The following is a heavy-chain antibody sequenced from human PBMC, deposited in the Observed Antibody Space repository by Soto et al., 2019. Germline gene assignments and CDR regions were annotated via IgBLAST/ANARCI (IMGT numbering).Heavy chain of an antibody. D-gene: IGHD2-21*02. V-gene: IGHV3-23*01. Sequence: GGSLRLSCAASGFTFSTYATTWVRQAPGKSLEWVSAISGSGRNTYYADSVRGRFTISRDNSRNTLYLQMNSLRAEDTAVYFCAKDPLRGGNYYFLYFDFWGQGALVTVSS. CDR3: AKDPLRGGNYYFLYFDF. CDR2: ISGSGRNT. CDR1: GFTFSTYA. J-gene: IGHJ4*02.